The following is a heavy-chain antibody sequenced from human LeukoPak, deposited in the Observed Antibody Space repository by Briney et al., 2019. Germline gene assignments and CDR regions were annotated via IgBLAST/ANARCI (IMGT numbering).Heavy chain of an antibody. D-gene: IGHD6-13*01. CDR3: AKQAAAVGGAFDY. Sequence: GGSLRLSCAASGFTFSSYAMSWVRQAPGEGLEWVSAISGSGGSTYYADSEKGRFTISRDNSKNTLYLQMNSLRAEDTAVYYCAKQAAAVGGAFDYWGQGTLVTVSS. CDR2: ISGSGGST. J-gene: IGHJ4*02. CDR1: GFTFSSYA. V-gene: IGHV3-23*01.